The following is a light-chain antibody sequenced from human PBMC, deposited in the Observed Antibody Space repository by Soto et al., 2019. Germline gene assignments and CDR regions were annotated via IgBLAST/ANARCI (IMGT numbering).Light chain of an antibody. V-gene: IGLV4-69*01. CDR3: QTWGTGSAIVV. CDR1: SGHSNYA. Sequence: QLVLTQSPSASASLGASVKLTCTLSSGHSNYAIAWHQQQPEKGPRYLMKVNSGGSHIKGDGIPDRFSGSSSGAERYLFISSLQSEDEADYYCQTWGTGSAIVVFGGGTHLTVL. CDR2: VNSGGSH. J-gene: IGLJ7*01.